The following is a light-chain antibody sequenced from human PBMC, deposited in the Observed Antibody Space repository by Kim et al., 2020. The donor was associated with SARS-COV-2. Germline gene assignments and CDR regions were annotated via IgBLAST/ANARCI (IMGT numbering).Light chain of an antibody. CDR3: NSRDSNDYVV. V-gene: IGLV3-19*01. CDR1: SLRSYY. CDR2: GKD. J-gene: IGLJ2*01. Sequence: SSELTQDPAVSVALGQTVRITCQGDSLRSYYATWYQQKPGQAPKVVIYGKDNRPSGVPDRFSGSSSGNTAYLTITGPQAGDAADYYCNSRDSNDYVVFGGGTKVTVL.